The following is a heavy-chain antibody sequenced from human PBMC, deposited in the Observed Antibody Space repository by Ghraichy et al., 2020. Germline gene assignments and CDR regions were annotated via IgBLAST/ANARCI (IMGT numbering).Heavy chain of an antibody. V-gene: IGHV3-48*01. D-gene: IGHD6-19*01. J-gene: IGHJ4*02. Sequence: GGSLRLSCVGSGFTLSGYSMNWVRQAPGKGLEWVSYITSSSRFISYADSVKGRFTVSRDNAQNSLYLQMKSLRVEDTAVYYCARDRRGNSGWYYFDYWGQGTLVTVSS. CDR3: ARDRRGNSGWYYFDY. CDR2: ITSSSRFI. CDR1: GFTLSGYS.